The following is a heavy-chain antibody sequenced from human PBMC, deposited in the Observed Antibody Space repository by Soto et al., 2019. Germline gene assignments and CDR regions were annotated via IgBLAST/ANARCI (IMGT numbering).Heavy chain of an antibody. J-gene: IGHJ6*03. CDR1: GYTFTSYD. CDR2: MNPNSGNT. Sequence: ASVKVSCKASGYTFTSYDINWVRQATGQGLEWMGWMNPNSGNTGYAQKFQGRVTMTRNTSISTAYMELSSLRSEDTAVYYCARGEVFRGNYDILTNAVSWNQYYYYYMDVWGKGTTVTVSS. V-gene: IGHV1-8*01. D-gene: IGHD3-9*01. CDR3: ARGEVFRGNYDILTNAVSWNQYYYYYMDV.